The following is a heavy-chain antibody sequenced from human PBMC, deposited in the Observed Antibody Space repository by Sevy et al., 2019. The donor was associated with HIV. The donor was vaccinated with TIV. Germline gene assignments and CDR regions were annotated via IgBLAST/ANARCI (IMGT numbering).Heavy chain of an antibody. CDR3: ARVFRWGLLDY. D-gene: IGHD7-27*01. CDR1: GYTFTSYY. Sequence: ASVKVSCKASGYTFTSYYMHWVRQAPGQGLEWMGIINPSGGSTSYAKKFQGRVTMTRDTSTSTVYMELSSLRSEHTAVYYCARVFRWGLLDYWGQGTLVTVSS. J-gene: IGHJ4*02. V-gene: IGHV1-46*01. CDR2: INPSGGST.